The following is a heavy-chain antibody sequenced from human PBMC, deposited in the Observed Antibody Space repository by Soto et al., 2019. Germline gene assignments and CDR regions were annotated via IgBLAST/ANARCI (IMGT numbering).Heavy chain of an antibody. J-gene: IGHJ1*01. V-gene: IGHV1-2*04. CDR3: ARGSWEGSLWFGELFSEYFQH. CDR1: GYTFTGYY. CDR2: INPNSGGT. Sequence: GASVKVSCKASGYTFTGYYMHWVRQAPGQGLERMGWINPNSGGTNYAQKFQGWVTMTRDTSISTAYMELSRLRSDDTAVYYCARGSWEGSLWFGELFSEYFQHWGQGTLVTVSS. D-gene: IGHD3-10*01.